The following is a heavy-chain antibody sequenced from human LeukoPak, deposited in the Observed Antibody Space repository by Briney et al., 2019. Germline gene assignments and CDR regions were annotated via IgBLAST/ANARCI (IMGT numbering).Heavy chain of an antibody. V-gene: IGHV3-23*01. J-gene: IGHJ4*02. CDR2: ISGSGGST. CDR1: GFTFSSYA. CDR3: AKGGGVAGRRRYYFDY. D-gene: IGHD6-19*01. Sequence: GGSLRLSCAASGFTFSSYAMSWVRQAPGKGLEWVSAISGSGGSTYYADPVKGRFTISRDNSKNTLYLQMNSLRAEDTAVYYCAKGGGVAGRRRYYFDYWGQGTLVTVSS.